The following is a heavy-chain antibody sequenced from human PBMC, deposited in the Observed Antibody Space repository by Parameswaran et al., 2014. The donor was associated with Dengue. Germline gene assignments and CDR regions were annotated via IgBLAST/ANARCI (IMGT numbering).Heavy chain of an antibody. CDR2: ISAYNGNT. J-gene: IGHJ6*02. CDR3: ARVPGGGAAAGWSYYYYYGMDV. Sequence: VRQMPGKGLEWMGWISAYNGNTNYAQRLQGRVTMTTDTSTSTAYMELRSLRSDDTAVYYCARVPGGGAAAGWSYYYYYGMDVWGQGTTVTVSS. V-gene: IGHV1-18*01. D-gene: IGHD6-13*01.